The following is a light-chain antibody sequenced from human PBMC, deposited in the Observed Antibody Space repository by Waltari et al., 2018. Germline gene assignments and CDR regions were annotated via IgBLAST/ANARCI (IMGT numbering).Light chain of an antibody. Sequence: DIVMTQSPLSLPVTPGEPASTSCRSSQSLLHSNGYNYLDWYLQKPGQSPQLLIYLGSNRASGVPDRFSGSGSGTDFTLKISRVEAEDVGVYYCMQALQTPRTFGQGTKLEIK. CDR3: MQALQTPRT. CDR2: LGS. CDR1: QSLLHSNGYNY. J-gene: IGKJ2*01. V-gene: IGKV2-28*01.